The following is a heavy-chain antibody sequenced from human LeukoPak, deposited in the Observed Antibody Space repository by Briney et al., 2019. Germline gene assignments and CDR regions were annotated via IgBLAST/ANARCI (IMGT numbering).Heavy chain of an antibody. V-gene: IGHV4-39*07. CDR2: INHSGST. Sequence: SETLSLTCTVSGGSISSGGYSWSWIRQPPGKGLEWIGEINHSGSTNYNPSLKSRVTISVDTSKNQFSLKLSSVTAADTAVYYCARGDLLVDTAMVGYYYYGMDVWGQGTTVTVSS. CDR3: ARGDLLVDTAMVGYYYYGMDV. D-gene: IGHD5-18*01. CDR1: GGSISSGGYS. J-gene: IGHJ6*02.